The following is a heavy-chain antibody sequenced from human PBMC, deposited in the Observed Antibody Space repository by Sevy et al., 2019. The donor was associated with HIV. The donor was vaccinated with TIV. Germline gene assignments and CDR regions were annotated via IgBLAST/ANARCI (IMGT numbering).Heavy chain of an antibody. CDR3: ASERQQPLAPYYYYGMDV. D-gene: IGHD1-1*01. Sequence: ASVKVSCKASGGTFSSYAISWVRQAPGQGLEWMEGIIPIFGTANYAQKFQGRVTITADESTSTAYMELSSLRSEDTAVYYCASERQQPLAPYYYYGMDVWGQGTTVTVSS. CDR2: IIPIFGTA. J-gene: IGHJ6*02. V-gene: IGHV1-69*13. CDR1: GGTFSSYA.